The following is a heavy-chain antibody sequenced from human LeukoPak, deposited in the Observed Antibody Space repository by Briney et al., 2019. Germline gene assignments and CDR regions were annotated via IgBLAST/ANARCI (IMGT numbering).Heavy chain of an antibody. D-gene: IGHD6-19*01. CDR2: IYSGGST. CDR1: GFTVSSNY. Sequence: GGSLRLSCAASGFTVSSNYMSWVRQAPGKGLEWVSVIYSGGSTCYADSVKGRFTISRDNSKNTLYLQMNSLRAEDTAVYYCARGRAVAGTELVYWGQGTLVTVSS. V-gene: IGHV3-53*01. J-gene: IGHJ4*02. CDR3: ARGRAVAGTELVY.